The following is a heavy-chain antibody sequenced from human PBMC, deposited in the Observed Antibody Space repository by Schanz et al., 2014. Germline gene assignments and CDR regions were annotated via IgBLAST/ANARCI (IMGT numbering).Heavy chain of an antibody. D-gene: IGHD3-10*01. CDR3: ARGGQGFGEPHQRLFEY. V-gene: IGHV4-4*02. Sequence: QVQLEESGAGLVKPSGTLSLTCAVSGASVSSDNWWNWVRQPPGKGLEWIGEIYDSGNTNYNPSLKSRAPMPVDDSKNQFSLQLPSGTAADTAVYYCARGGQGFGEPHQRLFEYWGPGTLVTVSS. J-gene: IGHJ4*02. CDR2: IYDSGNT. CDR1: GASVSSDNW.